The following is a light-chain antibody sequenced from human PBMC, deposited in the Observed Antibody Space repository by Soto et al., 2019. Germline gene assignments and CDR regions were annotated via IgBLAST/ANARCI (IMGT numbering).Light chain of an antibody. CDR2: GAS. Sequence: VLTQYPATLSVAPGERATLSCRASQSVSSYLAWYQQKPGQAPRLLIYGASNRATGIPARFSGSGSGTEFTLTISSLESEDFAVYYCQQHNNWPRTFGQGTRVEIK. J-gene: IGKJ1*01. V-gene: IGKV3D-15*01. CDR3: QQHNNWPRT. CDR1: QSVSSY.